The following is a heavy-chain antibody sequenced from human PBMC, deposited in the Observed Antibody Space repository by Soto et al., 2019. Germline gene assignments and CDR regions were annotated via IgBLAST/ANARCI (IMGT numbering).Heavy chain of an antibody. Sequence: ASVKVSCKASGFTFTSSAVQWVRQARGQRLEWIGWIVVGSGNTNYAQKFQERATITRDMSTSTAYMELSSLRSEDTAVYYCAAYDFWSGLPYGMDVWGQGTTVTVSS. CDR3: AAYDFWSGLPYGMDV. V-gene: IGHV1-58*01. D-gene: IGHD3-3*01. CDR1: GFTFTSSA. J-gene: IGHJ6*02. CDR2: IVVGSGNT.